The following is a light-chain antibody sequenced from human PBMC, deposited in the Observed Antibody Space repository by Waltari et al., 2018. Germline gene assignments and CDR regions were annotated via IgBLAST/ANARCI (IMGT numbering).Light chain of an antibody. V-gene: IGKV3-11*01. CDR2: DAS. CDR1: QSVGTY. CDR3: QQRSSWPLT. J-gene: IGKJ3*01. Sequence: EIVLTQSPVTLSLSPGEGATLSCKTSQSVGTYLAWYQQRPGQAPRLLVYDASLRAAGIPTRVSGSGSGTDFTLTISSLESEDFAVYFCQQRSSWPLTFGPGTTV.